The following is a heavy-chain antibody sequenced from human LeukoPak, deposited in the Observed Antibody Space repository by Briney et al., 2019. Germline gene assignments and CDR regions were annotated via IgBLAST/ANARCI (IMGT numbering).Heavy chain of an antibody. V-gene: IGHV1-69*13. CDR2: IIPIFGTA. J-gene: IGHJ4*02. D-gene: IGHD3-22*01. Sequence: ASVKVSCKASGGTFSSYAISWVRQAPGQGLEWMGGIIPIFGTANYAQKFQGRVTITADESTSTAYMELSSLRSEDTAVYYCARGRDSSGYYGQLGYWGQGTLVTVSS. CDR3: ARGRDSSGYYGQLGY. CDR1: GGTFSSYA.